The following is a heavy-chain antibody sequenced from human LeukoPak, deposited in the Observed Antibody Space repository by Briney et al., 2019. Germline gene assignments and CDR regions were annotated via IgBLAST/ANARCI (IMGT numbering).Heavy chain of an antibody. CDR1: GFTVSSNY. J-gene: IGHJ4*02. CDR2: IYNTGDT. Sequence: GGSLRLSCAASGFTVSSNYMGWVRQAPGKGLEWVSFIYNTGDTKYIDSVRGRFTISRDNSKNTLFLQMNGLRADDTAVYYCARWYCPSGTCFYDYWGQGTLVTVSS. CDR3: ARWYCPSGTCFYDY. D-gene: IGHD2-8*01. V-gene: IGHV3-53*01.